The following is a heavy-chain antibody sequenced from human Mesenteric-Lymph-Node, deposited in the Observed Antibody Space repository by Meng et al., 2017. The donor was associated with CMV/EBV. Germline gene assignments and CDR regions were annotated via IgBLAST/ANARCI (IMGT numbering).Heavy chain of an antibody. V-gene: IGHV2-5*01. CDR2: IYWNDDK. Sequence: CTCSGFSLSNSGVGVGWIRQPPGKALEWLALIYWNDDKRYSPSLKSRLTITKDTSKNQVVLTMTNMDPVDTATYYCAHRRDSSGYYSAWGQGTLVTVSS. CDR1: GFSLSNSGVG. CDR3: AHRRDSSGYYSA. D-gene: IGHD3-22*01. J-gene: IGHJ4*02.